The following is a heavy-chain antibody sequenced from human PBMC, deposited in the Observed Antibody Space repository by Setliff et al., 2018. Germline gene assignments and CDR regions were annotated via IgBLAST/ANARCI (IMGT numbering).Heavy chain of an antibody. D-gene: IGHD4-17*01. CDR1: GGSISSSSYY. V-gene: IGHV4-39*01. Sequence: PSETLSLTCTVSGGSISSSSYYWGWIRQPPGKGLEWIGSIYYSGSTYYNPSLKSRVTISVDTSKNQFSLKLSSVTAADTAVYYCARQTRYGYGDYAIDYWGQGRLVTVSS. CDR2: IYYSGST. CDR3: ARQTRYGYGDYAIDY. J-gene: IGHJ4*02.